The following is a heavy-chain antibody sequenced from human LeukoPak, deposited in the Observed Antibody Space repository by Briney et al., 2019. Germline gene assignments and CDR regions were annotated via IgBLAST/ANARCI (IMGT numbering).Heavy chain of an antibody. CDR2: IIPILGIA. V-gene: IGHV1-69*04. Sequence: ASVKVSCKASGGTFGSYAISWVRQAPGQGLEWMGRIIPILGIANYAQKFQGRVTITADKSTSTAYMELSSLRSEDTAVYYCARSSIVADHFDYWGQGTLVTVSS. CDR3: ARSSIVADHFDY. D-gene: IGHD5-12*01. CDR1: GGTFGSYA. J-gene: IGHJ4*02.